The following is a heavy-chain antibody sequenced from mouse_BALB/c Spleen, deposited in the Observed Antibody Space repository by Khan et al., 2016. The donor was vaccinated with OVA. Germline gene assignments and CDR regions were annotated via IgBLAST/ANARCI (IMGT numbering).Heavy chain of an antibody. V-gene: IGHV1-4*01. CDR1: GYTFTSYT. J-gene: IGHJ3*01. CDR2: INPSNGYT. Sequence: QMQLEESGAELARPGASVKMSCKASGYTFTSYTMHWVKQRPGQGLEWIGYINPSNGYTNYNQKFRDKATLTADKSSSTAYMQLSSLTSEDSAVXYVSIVGPDHANGGAGFAYWGQGTLVTVSA. CDR3: SIVGPDHANGGAGFAY. D-gene: IGHD4-1*01.